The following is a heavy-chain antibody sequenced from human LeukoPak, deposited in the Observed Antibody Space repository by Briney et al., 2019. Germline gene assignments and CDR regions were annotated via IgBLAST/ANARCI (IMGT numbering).Heavy chain of an antibody. CDR2: VYSSGNT. CDR3: ARGREDYYEGSGYYAPFDH. D-gene: IGHD3-22*01. CDR1: GPSISSYTVY. V-gene: IGHV4-61*02. Sequence: KPSETLSLTCNVSGPSISSYTVYWSWLRQPAGKSLEWIGLVYSSGNTRYNPSLQSRVTMTVDTPKNQFSLKLTSVTAADTAIYYCARGREDYYEGSGYYAPFDHWGQGIVVTVSS. J-gene: IGHJ4*02.